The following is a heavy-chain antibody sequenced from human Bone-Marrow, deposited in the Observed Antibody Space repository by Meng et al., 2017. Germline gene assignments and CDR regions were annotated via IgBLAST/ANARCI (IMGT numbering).Heavy chain of an antibody. J-gene: IGHJ6*02. Sequence: ASVKISCKASGYTFTSYYMHWVRQAPGQGLEWMGWINPNSGGTNYAQKFQGRVTMTRDTSISTAYMELSRLRSDDTAVYYCAREPSLPGVAVAGSPYYYYGMDVWGQGTTVTVSS. V-gene: IGHV1-2*02. D-gene: IGHD6-19*01. CDR2: INPNSGGT. CDR3: AREPSLPGVAVAGSPYYYYGMDV. CDR1: GYTFTSYY.